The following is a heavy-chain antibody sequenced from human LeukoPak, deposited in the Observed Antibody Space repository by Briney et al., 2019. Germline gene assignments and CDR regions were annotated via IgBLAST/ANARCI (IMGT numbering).Heavy chain of an antibody. D-gene: IGHD4-11*01. CDR2: INPSGGST. J-gene: IGHJ4*02. Sequence: ASVKVSCKASGYTFTSYYMHWVRQAPGQGLEWMGIINPSGGSTSYAQKFQGGVTMTRDTSTSTVYMELSSLRSEDTAVYYCAREQYSNYVDLWGQGTLVTVSS. CDR1: GYTFTSYY. CDR3: AREQYSNYVDL. V-gene: IGHV1-46*01.